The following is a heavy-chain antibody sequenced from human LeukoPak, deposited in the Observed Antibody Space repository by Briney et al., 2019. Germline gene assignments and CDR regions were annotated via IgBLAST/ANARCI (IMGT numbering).Heavy chain of an antibody. D-gene: IGHD2-2*01. CDR1: GYTFTSYY. V-gene: IGHV1-46*01. J-gene: IGHJ5*02. Sequence: ASVKVSCKASGYTFTSYYMHWVRQAPGQGLEWMGIINPSGGSTSYAQKFQGRVTMTRDTSTSTVYMELSSLRSEDTAVYYCARGIYCSSTSSYSQSNWFDPWGQGTLVTVSS. CDR2: INPSGGST. CDR3: ARGIYCSSTSSYSQSNWFDP.